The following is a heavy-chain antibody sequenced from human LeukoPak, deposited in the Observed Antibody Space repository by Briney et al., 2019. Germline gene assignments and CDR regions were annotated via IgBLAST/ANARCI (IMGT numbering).Heavy chain of an antibody. V-gene: IGHV1-69*04. Sequence: ASVKVSCKASGGTFSSYAISWVRQAPGQGLEWMGRIIPIFGIANYAQKFQGRVTITADKSTSTAYMELSSLRSEDTAVYYCASVHSYCSSTSCYTSYYYYGMDVWGQGTTVTVSS. J-gene: IGHJ6*02. CDR2: IIPIFGIA. CDR3: ASVHSYCSSTSCYTSYYYYGMDV. CDR1: GGTFSSYA. D-gene: IGHD2-2*02.